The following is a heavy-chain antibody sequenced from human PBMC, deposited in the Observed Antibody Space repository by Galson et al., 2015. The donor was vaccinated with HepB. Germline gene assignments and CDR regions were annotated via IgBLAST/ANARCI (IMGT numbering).Heavy chain of an antibody. V-gene: IGHV1-3*01. CDR1: GYTFTSYA. J-gene: IGHJ4*02. CDR3: ARRAVTFGGVHFDY. Sequence: SVKVSCKASGYTFTSYAMHWARQAPGQRLEWMGWINAGNGNTKYSQKFQGRVTITRDTSASTAYMELSSLRSEDTAVYYCARRAVTFGGVHFDYWGQGTLVTVSS. CDR2: INAGNGNT. D-gene: IGHD3-16*01.